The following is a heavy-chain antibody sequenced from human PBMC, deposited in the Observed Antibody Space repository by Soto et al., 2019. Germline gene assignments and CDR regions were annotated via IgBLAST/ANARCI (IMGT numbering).Heavy chain of an antibody. CDR3: ARGVDGSGSYYNDPIDY. D-gene: IGHD3-10*01. CDR2: ISSSSSYI. V-gene: IGHV3-21*01. CDR1: GFTFSSYS. J-gene: IGHJ4*02. Sequence: EVQLVESGGGLVKPGGSLRLSCAASGFTFSSYSMNWVRQAPGKGLEWVSSISSSSSYIYYADSVKGRFTISRDNAKNSLYLQMNSLRAEDTAVYYCARGVDGSGSYYNDPIDYWCQGTLVTVSS.